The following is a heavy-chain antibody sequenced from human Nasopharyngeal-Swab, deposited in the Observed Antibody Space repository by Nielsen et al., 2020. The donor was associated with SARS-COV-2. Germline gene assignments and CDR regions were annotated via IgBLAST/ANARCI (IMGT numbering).Heavy chain of an antibody. Sequence: SASLSLSCTVSGGSISSYYWSWIRQPPGKGLEWIGYIYYSGSTNYNPSLKSRVTISVDTSKNQFSLKLSSVTAADTAVYYCARDSVYYGDYQPYYGMDVWGQGTTVTVSS. D-gene: IGHD4-17*01. CDR1: GGSISSYY. CDR2: IYYSGST. CDR3: ARDSVYYGDYQPYYGMDV. J-gene: IGHJ6*02. V-gene: IGHV4-59*13.